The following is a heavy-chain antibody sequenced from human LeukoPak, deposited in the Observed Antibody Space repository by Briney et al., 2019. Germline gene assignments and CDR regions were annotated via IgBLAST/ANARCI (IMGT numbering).Heavy chain of an antibody. CDR2: IWYDGSHQ. CDR3: AKGYKWEPFDY. Sequence: GGSLRLSCVASGLKFRNYGMHWVRQAPGKGLEWVTFIWYDGSHQYYIDSVKGRFTVSRDNAKSTLYLQMDSLRAEDTAVYYCAKGYKWEPFDYWGQGTLVTVSS. CDR1: GLKFRNYG. D-gene: IGHD1-26*01. J-gene: IGHJ4*02. V-gene: IGHV3-30*02.